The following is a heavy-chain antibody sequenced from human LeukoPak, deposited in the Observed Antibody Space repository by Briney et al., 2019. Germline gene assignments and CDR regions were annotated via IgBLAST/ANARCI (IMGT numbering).Heavy chain of an antibody. CDR2: INPNSGGT. J-gene: IGHJ5*02. CDR1: GYTFTVYY. Sequence: GASVKVSFTSSGYTFTVYYMHWVRQAPGQGLEWMGWINPNSGGTNYAQKFQGRVTMTRDTSISTAYMELSRLRSDDTAVYYCARGQFRRLVSTHNWFDPWGQGTLVTVSS. CDR3: ARGQFRRLVSTHNWFDP. V-gene: IGHV1-2*02. D-gene: IGHD3-9*01.